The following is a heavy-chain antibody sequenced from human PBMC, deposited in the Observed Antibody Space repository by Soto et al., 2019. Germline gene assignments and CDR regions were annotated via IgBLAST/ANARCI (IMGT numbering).Heavy chain of an antibody. Sequence: GGSLRLSCAASGFSFTTYGMSWVRQAPGKGLEWVSDISSTGLYTYLADSVKGRFTISRDNSKNMLYLQMNSLRVDDTAVYFCTKSWLFEKNWFDPWGQGTLVTVSS. J-gene: IGHJ5*02. D-gene: IGHD3-22*01. CDR2: ISSTGLYT. V-gene: IGHV3-23*01. CDR3: TKSWLFEKNWFDP. CDR1: GFSFTTYG.